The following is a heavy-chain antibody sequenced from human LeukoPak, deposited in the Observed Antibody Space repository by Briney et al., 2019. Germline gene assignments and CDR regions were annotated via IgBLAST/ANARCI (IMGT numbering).Heavy chain of an antibody. D-gene: IGHD6-19*01. CDR3: ARRPVQINITIAVAGNGLFDY. J-gene: IGHJ4*02. CDR2: INHSGST. CDR1: GGSFSGYY. Sequence: PSETLSLTCAVYGGSFSGYYWSWIRQPPGKGLEWIGEINHSGSTYYNPSLKSRVTISVDTSKNQFSLKLSSVTAADTAVYYCARRPVQINITIAVAGNGLFDYWGQGTLVTVSS. V-gene: IGHV4-34*01.